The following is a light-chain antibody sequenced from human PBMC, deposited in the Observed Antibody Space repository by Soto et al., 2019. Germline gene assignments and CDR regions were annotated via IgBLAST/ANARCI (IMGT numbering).Light chain of an antibody. J-gene: IGLJ2*01. V-gene: IGLV2-23*01. CDR2: EGS. CDR1: SSDVGSYNL. CDR3: CSYAGSSILV. Sequence: QSVLTQPASVSGSPGQSITISCTGASSDVGSYNLVSWYQQHPGKAPKLMIYEGSKRPSGVSNRFSGSKSGNTASLTISGLLAEDEADYYCCSYAGSSILVFGGRIKLTVL.